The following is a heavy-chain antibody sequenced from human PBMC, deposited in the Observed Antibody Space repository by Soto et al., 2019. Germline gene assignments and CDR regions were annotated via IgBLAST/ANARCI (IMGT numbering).Heavy chain of an antibody. Sequence: QVQLVQSGAEVKKPGSSVKVSCKTSGGTFSSYAISWVRQAPGQGLEWMGGIIPIFGTANYAQKFQGRVTITADESTSTAYMELRSLRSEDTAVYYCARGGEGSSGYPNYYYGMDVWGQGTTVTVSS. J-gene: IGHJ6*02. CDR2: IIPIFGTA. CDR1: GGTFSSYA. D-gene: IGHD3-22*01. V-gene: IGHV1-69*01. CDR3: ARGGEGSSGYPNYYYGMDV.